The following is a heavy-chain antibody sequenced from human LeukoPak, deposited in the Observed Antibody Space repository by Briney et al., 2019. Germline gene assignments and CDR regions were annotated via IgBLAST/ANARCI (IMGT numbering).Heavy chain of an antibody. Sequence: ASVKVSCKASGYTFTSYGISWVRQAPGQGLEWMGWISAYNGNTNYAQKLQGRVTMTTDTSTSTAYMELRSLRSDDTAVYYCARDDDDTPLVQDLFHIWGQGTMVTVSS. CDR1: GYTFTSYG. V-gene: IGHV1-18*01. D-gene: IGHD5-18*01. J-gene: IGHJ3*02. CDR2: ISAYNGNT. CDR3: ARDDDDTPLVQDLFHI.